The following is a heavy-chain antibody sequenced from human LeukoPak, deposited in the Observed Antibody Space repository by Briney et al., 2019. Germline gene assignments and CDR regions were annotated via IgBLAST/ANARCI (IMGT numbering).Heavy chain of an antibody. CDR2: ISWNSGSI. CDR3: AKDVSEEMYYFDY. CDR1: GFTFDDYA. Sequence: PGRSLRLSCAASGFTFDDYAMHWVRQAPGKGLEWVSGISWNSGSIGYADSVKGRFTISRDNAKNSLYLQMNSLRAEDTALYYCAKDVSEEMYYFDYWGQGTLVTVSS. D-gene: IGHD5/OR15-5a*01. J-gene: IGHJ4*02. V-gene: IGHV3-9*01.